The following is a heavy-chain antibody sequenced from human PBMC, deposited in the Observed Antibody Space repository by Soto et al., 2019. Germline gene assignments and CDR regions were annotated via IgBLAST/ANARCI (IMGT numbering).Heavy chain of an antibody. J-gene: IGHJ4*02. CDR1: GFTFSSYS. CDR3: ARGGVPIAAAAY. Sequence: PGGSLRLSCAASGFTFSSYSMHWVRQAPGKGLEWVAVISYDGSNKYYADSVKGRFTISRDNSKNTLYLQMNSLRAEDTAVYYCARGGVPIAAAAYWGQGTLVTVS. D-gene: IGHD6-13*01. V-gene: IGHV3-30-3*01. CDR2: ISYDGSNK.